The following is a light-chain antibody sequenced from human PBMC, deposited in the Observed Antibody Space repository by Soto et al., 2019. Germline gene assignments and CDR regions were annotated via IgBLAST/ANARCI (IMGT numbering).Light chain of an antibody. CDR1: QSVGSS. CDR2: VAS. J-gene: IGKJ3*01. Sequence: EIVLTKSPGTLSLSPGERATLSCRASQSVGSSLSWYQQKPGQAPRLLFYVASNRATAIPDRFSGSGFGTDFTLTITRLEPEDFAVYYCQQYVDSPQTVAPVTMVDSK. CDR3: QQYVDSPQT. V-gene: IGKV3-20*01.